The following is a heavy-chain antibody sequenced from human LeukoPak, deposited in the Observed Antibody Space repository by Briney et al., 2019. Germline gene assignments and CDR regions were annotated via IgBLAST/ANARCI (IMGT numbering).Heavy chain of an antibody. V-gene: IGHV4-4*02. CDR1: GASISSTNW. CDR3: ASRTGVNGVWFGEFF. D-gene: IGHD3-10*01. Sequence: PSGTLSLTCAVSGASISSTNWWSWVRQPPGKGLEWIGEIYQSGSTNYNPSLKSRVTISVDKSKNQFSLKLYSVTAEDTAVCYCASRTGVNGVWFGEFFWGQGTLVTVSS. J-gene: IGHJ4*02. CDR2: IYQSGST.